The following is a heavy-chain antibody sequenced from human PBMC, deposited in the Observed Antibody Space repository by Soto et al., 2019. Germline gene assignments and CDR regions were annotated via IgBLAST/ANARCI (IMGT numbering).Heavy chain of an antibody. D-gene: IGHD2-2*01. V-gene: IGHV1-18*01. J-gene: IGHJ6*02. CDR1: GYTFTSYR. Sequence: QVQLVQSGAEVKKPGASVKVSCKASGYTFTSYRISWVRQAPGQGLERMGWISAYNGNTNYAQKLQGRVTMTTETSPITADMELRSLRSDDTAVYYCASSFTSSQWRYGMDVWGQGTTVTVSS. CDR3: ASSFTSSQWRYGMDV. CDR2: ISAYNGNT.